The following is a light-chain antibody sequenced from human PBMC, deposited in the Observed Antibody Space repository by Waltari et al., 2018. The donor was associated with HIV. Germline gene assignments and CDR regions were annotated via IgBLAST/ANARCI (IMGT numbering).Light chain of an antibody. J-gene: IGLJ1*01. CDR3: LSTDITGTSYV. V-gene: IGLV3-25*03. CDR1: VLPNHT. CDR2: KDN. Sequence: SFELTQPLSMSVSPGQPARTTCSGDVLPNHTFPWYQQRAGQAPVLLIYKDNERPSGIPERFSGSSSGTTVTLTISGVQAEDEADYYCLSTDITGTSYVFGSGTKVTVI.